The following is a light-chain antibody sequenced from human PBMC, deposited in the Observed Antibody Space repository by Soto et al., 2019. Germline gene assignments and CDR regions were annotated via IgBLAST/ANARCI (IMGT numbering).Light chain of an antibody. CDR2: GAS. Sequence: EIVLTQSPGTLSLSPGERATLSCRASQSVSSSYLAWYQQKPGQAPRLLLYGASSRATGIPDRFSGSGSGTDFTLTMSRLEPEDFAVYYCQQYGSSPGTFGPGTKLDIK. J-gene: IGKJ3*01. V-gene: IGKV3-20*01. CDR3: QQYGSSPGT. CDR1: QSVSSSY.